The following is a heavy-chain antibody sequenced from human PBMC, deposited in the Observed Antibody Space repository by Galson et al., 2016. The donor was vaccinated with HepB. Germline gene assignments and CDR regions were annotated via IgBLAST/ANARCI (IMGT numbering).Heavy chain of an antibody. D-gene: IGHD3-10*01. V-gene: IGHV3-21*01. CDR2: IHSYSSYI. CDR1: GFSISSYS. J-gene: IGHJ3*02. Sequence: SLRLSCAASGFSISSYSFNWVRQAPGKGLEWVSYIHSYSSYIYYTDSVNGRFTISRDNAKNSLSLRMNSLRAEDTAVYYCVRESHFGAFDIWGQGTMVTVSS. CDR3: VRESHFGAFDI.